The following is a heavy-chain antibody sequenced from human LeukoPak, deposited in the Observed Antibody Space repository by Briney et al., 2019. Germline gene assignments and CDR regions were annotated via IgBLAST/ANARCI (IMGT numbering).Heavy chain of an antibody. J-gene: IGHJ6*03. V-gene: IGHV1-8*03. Sequence: ASVKVSCKASGYTFTSYDINWVRQATGQGLEWMGWMNPNSGNTGYAQKFQGRVTITRNTSISTAYMELSSLRSEDTAVYYCARGLEIAVAGPYYYFMDVWGKGTTVTVSS. CDR2: MNPNSGNT. CDR1: GYTFTSYD. D-gene: IGHD6-19*01. CDR3: ARGLEIAVAGPYYYFMDV.